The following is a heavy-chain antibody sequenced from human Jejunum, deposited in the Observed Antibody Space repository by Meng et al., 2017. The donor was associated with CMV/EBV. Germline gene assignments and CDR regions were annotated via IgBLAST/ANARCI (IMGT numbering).Heavy chain of an antibody. J-gene: IGHJ6*02. CDR3: TKDRGGYCNAAICDHYGMDV. V-gene: IGHV3-9*01. Sequence: YAMHGVRQVPGKGLEWVSGISWNSGTIGYADSVKGRFTISRDNAKNSLYLQMNSLRAEDSALYYCTKDRGGYCNAAICDHYGMDVWGQGTRVTVSS. CDR2: ISWNSGTI. D-gene: IGHD2-15*01. CDR1: YA.